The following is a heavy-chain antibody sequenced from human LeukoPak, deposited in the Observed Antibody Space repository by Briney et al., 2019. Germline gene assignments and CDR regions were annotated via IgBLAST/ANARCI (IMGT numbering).Heavy chain of an antibody. CDR3: ARGVRGSPLHFDY. J-gene: IGHJ4*02. CDR1: GYTFTSYD. V-gene: IGHV1-8*01. D-gene: IGHD5-12*01. Sequence: ASVRVSCTASGYTFTSYDMNWVRQAPGQGLEWMGWMNPNSGNTGYAQKFQGRVTMTRNTFISTAYMELSSLRSEDTAVYYCARGVRGSPLHFDYWGQGTLVTVSS. CDR2: MNPNSGNT.